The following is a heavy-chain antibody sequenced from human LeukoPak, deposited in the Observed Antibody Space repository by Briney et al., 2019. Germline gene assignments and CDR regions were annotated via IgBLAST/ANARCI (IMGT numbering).Heavy chain of an antibody. Sequence: SETLSLTCTVSGGSISSYYWSWIRQPPGKGLEWLGYIYYSGSTNYNPSLKSRVTMSVDTSKNQFSLKLSSVTAADTAVYYCARVEGTYYYDSSGYFPIVYFDYWGQGTLVTVSS. V-gene: IGHV4-59*01. CDR3: ARVEGTYYYDSSGYFPIVYFDY. CDR1: GGSISSYY. D-gene: IGHD3-22*01. CDR2: IYYSGST. J-gene: IGHJ4*02.